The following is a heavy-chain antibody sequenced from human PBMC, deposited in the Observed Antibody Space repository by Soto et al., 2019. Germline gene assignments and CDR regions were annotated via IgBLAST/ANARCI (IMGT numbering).Heavy chain of an antibody. CDR2: ISGSGGST. V-gene: IGHV3-23*01. CDR3: AKEARDSSGYYPWVRYYYYGMDV. D-gene: IGHD3-22*01. Sequence: QPVGSLRLSCAASGFTFSSYAMSWVRQAPGKGLEWVSAISGSGGSTYYADSVKGRFTISRDNSKNTLYLQMNSLRAEDTAVYYCAKEARDSSGYYPWVRYYYYGMDVWGQGTTVTVSS. CDR1: GFTFSSYA. J-gene: IGHJ6*02.